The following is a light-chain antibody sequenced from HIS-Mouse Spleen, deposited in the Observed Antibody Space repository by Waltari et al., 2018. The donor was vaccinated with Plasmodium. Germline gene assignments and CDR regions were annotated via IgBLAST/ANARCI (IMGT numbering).Light chain of an antibody. Sequence: EIVLTQSPGTLSLSPGERATLPCRASQSVSSSYLAWYQQKPGQAPRLLIYGASSRATGIPDRFSGSGAGTDFTLTISRQEPEDFGVYYCQQYGSSPYTLGQGTKLEIK. J-gene: IGKJ2*01. V-gene: IGKV3-20*01. CDR1: QSVSSSY. CDR2: GAS. CDR3: QQYGSSPYT.